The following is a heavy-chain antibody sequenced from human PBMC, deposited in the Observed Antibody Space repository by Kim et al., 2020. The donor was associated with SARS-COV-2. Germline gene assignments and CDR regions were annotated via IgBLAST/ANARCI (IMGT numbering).Heavy chain of an antibody. V-gene: IGHV1-69*01. CDR3: ARFRDPRNHYYYYGMDV. Sequence: FQGRVTITADESTSTAYMELSSLRSEDTAVYYCARFRDPRNHYYYYGMDVWGQGTTVTVSS. J-gene: IGHJ6*02. D-gene: IGHD2-21*02.